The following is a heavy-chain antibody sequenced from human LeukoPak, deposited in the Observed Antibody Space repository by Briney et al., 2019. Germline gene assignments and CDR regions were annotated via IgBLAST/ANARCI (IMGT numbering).Heavy chain of an antibody. CDR3: ARDVDATAALDY. V-gene: IGHV1-2*02. J-gene: IGHJ4*02. Sequence: GASVRVSCKASGYTFTAYYMHWVRQAPGQGLEWMGWINPDSDATRYAQNFQGRVTMTRGTSITTAYMELSGLRSDDTAVYYCARDVDATAALDYWGPGTLVTVSS. D-gene: IGHD6-13*01. CDR2: INPDSDAT. CDR1: GYTFTAYY.